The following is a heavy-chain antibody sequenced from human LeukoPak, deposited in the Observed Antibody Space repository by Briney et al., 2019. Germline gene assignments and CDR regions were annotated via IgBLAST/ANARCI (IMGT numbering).Heavy chain of an antibody. V-gene: IGHV3-64D*06. CDR1: GFTFGTYA. D-gene: IGHD1-26*01. Sequence: GGSLRLSCSASGFTFGTYATHWVRQAPGEELEYISGVTSDGGTTYHADSVKGRFTISRDNSKNTLYLQMSSLRVEDTAVYYCVKVSSTVGATYFDYWGQGTLVTVSS. CDR2: VTSDGGTT. J-gene: IGHJ4*02. CDR3: VKVSSTVGATYFDY.